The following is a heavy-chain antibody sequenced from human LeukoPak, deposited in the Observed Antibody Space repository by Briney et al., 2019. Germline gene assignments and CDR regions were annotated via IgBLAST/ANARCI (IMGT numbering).Heavy chain of an antibody. CDR1: GGSIRSGAYY. V-gene: IGHV4-31*03. CDR2: IYDSGST. Sequence: PSETLSLTCIVSGGSIRSGAYYWSWIRQHPGKGLEWIGYIYDSGSTNYNPPLKSRVTISVDTSKNHFSLKLSSVTAADTAVYYCASGMYFFDYWGQGTLVTVSS. D-gene: IGHD1-26*01. CDR3: ASGMYFFDY. J-gene: IGHJ4*02.